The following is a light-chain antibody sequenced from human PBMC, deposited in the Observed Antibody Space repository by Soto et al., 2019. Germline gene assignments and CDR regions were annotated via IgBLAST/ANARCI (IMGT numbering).Light chain of an antibody. CDR1: QSLLHSNAYNY. CDR2: LGS. J-gene: IGKJ3*01. CDR3: MQALQLPRT. Sequence: DIVMTQSPLSLPVTPGEPASISCRSSQSLLHSNAYNYLDWYLQKPGQSPQLLVYLGSNRASGVPDRFSGSGSGTDFTLKISRVEAEDVGIYYGMQALQLPRTFGPGTKVVIK. V-gene: IGKV2-28*01.